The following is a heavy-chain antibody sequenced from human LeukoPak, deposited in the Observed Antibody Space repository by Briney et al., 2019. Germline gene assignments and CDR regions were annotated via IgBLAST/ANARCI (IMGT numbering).Heavy chain of an antibody. J-gene: IGHJ4*02. CDR1: GLTFSSYA. Sequence: GGSLRLSCAASGLTFSSYAMSWVRQAPGKGLEWVSAISGSGGSTYYADSVKGRFTISRDNSKNTLYLQMNSLRAEDTAVYYCAKEAAYGDYGVGESDYWGQGTLVTVSS. V-gene: IGHV3-23*01. CDR2: ISGSGGST. D-gene: IGHD4-17*01. CDR3: AKEAAYGDYGVGESDY.